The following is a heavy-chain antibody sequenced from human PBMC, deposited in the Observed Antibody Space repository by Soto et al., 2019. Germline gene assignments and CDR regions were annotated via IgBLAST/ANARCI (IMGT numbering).Heavy chain of an antibody. J-gene: IGHJ4*02. V-gene: IGHV4-59*01. CDR3: ARVEGYCSGGSCYAIDY. D-gene: IGHD2-15*01. Sequence: PSETLCLTCTVAGGSIISYYVSWIRQNTGKGLEWIGYIYYSGSTNYNPSLKSRVTISVDTSKNQFSLKLSSVTAADTAVYYCARVEGYCSGGSCYAIDYWGQGTLVTVSS. CDR2: IYYSGST. CDR1: GGSIISYY.